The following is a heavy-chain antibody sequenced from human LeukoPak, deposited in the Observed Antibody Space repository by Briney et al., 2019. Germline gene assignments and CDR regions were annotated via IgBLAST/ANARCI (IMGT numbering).Heavy chain of an antibody. D-gene: IGHD6-13*01. J-gene: IGHJ4*02. CDR1: GFTFNDYS. V-gene: IGHV3-21*06. CDR2: IFRRNSYI. Sequence: GGSLRLSCAASGFTFNDYSMNWVRQAPGKGLEWGSSIFRRNSYIYYSDSVKGRFTISRDEAKNSLYLQMNSLRADDTAMYYCARVSRVAYSSSWYLDYWGQGTLVTVSS. CDR3: ARVSRVAYSSSWYLDY.